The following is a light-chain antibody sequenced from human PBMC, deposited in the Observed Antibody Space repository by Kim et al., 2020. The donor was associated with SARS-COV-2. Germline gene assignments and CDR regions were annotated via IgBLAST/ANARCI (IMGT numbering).Light chain of an antibody. V-gene: IGLV1-47*01. CDR3: GSWDDSLNGPV. CDR2: TDN. Sequence: GQSVTIYCSGSSSNIGNNYVNWYQQVPGMAPKVLIHTDNRRPSGVPDRFSGFKSVTSASLAISGLRSEDEADYYCGSWDDSLNGPVFGGGTQLTVL. CDR1: SSNIGNNY. J-gene: IGLJ3*02.